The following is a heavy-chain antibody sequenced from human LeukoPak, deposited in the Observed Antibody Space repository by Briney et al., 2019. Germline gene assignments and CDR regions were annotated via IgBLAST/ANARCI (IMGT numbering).Heavy chain of an antibody. CDR3: ARARDIVVVPAAIRAGWFDP. V-gene: IGHV4-34*01. CDR2: TNHSGST. D-gene: IGHD2-2*02. Sequence: PSETLSLTCAVYGGSFSGYYWSWIRQPPGKGLEWIGETNHSGSTNYNPSLKSRVTISVDTSKNQFSLKLSSVTAADTAVYYCARARDIVVVPAAIRAGWFDPWGQGTLVTVSS. CDR1: GGSFSGYY. J-gene: IGHJ5*02.